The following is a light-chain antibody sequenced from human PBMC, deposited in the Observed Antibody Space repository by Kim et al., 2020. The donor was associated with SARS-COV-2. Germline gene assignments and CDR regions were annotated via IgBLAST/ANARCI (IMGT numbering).Light chain of an antibody. CDR2: LGS. J-gene: IGKJ2*03. CDR3: MQALQTSYS. V-gene: IGKV2-28*01. CDR1: QSLLPRNGHSF. Sequence: PAPISFSPSQSLLPRNGHSFFDGYLQTPGQSPQLLFFLGSNRTSGVPDGFSGSGSGTDFTLKISSVEAGDVGVFYCMQALQTSYSFGQGTKLEIK.